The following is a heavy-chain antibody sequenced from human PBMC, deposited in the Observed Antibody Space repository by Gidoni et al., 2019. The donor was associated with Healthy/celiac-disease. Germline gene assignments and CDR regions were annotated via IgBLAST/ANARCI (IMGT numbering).Heavy chain of an antibody. D-gene: IGHD2-2*01. J-gene: IGHJ4*02. CDR1: GGTFSSFA. V-gene: IGHV1-69*01. Sequence: QVQLVQSGAEVKKPGSSVQVSCKASGGTFSSFAISWVRQAPGQGLEWLGGTIPFFGTANYAQKFQGRVTVTADESTSTAYMELSSLRAEDTAVYYCARRGGYCSSTTCYYYFDYWGQGTLVTVSS. CDR3: ARRGGYCSSTTCYYYFDY. CDR2: TIPFFGTA.